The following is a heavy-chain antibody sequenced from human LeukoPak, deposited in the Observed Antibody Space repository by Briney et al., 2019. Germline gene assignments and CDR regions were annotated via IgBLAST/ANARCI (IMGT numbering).Heavy chain of an antibody. CDR1: GFTFSSYE. J-gene: IGHJ4*02. D-gene: IGHD4-17*01. CDR3: ASQKTTVTTGGDY. Sequence: GGSLRLSCAASGFTFSSYEMNWVRQAPGKGLEWVSYISSSGSTIYYADSVKGRFTISRDNAKNSLYLQMNSLRAEDTAVYYCASQKTTVTTGGDYWGQGTLVTVSS. V-gene: IGHV3-48*03. CDR2: ISSSGSTI.